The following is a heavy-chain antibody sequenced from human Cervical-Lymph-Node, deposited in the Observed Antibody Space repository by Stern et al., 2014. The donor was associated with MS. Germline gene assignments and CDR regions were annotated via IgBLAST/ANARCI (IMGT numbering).Heavy chain of an antibody. CDR1: GGSFSSYD. Sequence: VQLVESGPEVMQPGSSVKVSCKASGGSFSSYDVSWVRPAPGQGLEWMGRIITLYGSTNYADHLQGRVTITADESTTTVHMQLSSLRSDDTAVYYCVLTGYYPYWGQGTLVTVSS. CDR3: VLTGYYPY. CDR2: IITLYGST. D-gene: IGHD3-9*01. V-gene: IGHV1-69*01. J-gene: IGHJ4*02.